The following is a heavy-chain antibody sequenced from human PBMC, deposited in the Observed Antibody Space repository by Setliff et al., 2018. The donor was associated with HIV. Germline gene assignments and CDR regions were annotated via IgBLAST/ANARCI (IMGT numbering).Heavy chain of an antibody. CDR3: ARDPASSAYYARFDY. Sequence: GESLKISCKGSGYTFTTNWIGWVRQMPGKGLEWMGIIHPSDSNATYSPSFQGQVTISADKSIATAYLQWTSLRGEDTAIYYCARDPASSAYYARFDYWGQGTPVTVSS. CDR2: IHPSDSNA. CDR1: GYTFTTNW. D-gene: IGHD3-22*01. J-gene: IGHJ4*02. V-gene: IGHV5-51*01.